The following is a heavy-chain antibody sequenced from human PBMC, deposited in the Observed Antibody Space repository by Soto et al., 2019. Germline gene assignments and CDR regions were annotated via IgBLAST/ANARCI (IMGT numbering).Heavy chain of an antibody. CDR1: GFTTSDYY. CDR2: ITSSGDTI. D-gene: IGHD6-13*01. Sequence: QVQLVESGGGLVKPGGSLRLSCAVSGFTTSDYYMSWIRQAPGKGLEYISYITSSGDTIYNADSVRGRFTVSRVNARNSLYLQMNSLRVDDTAVYYCARDRSGSWYGRGYHYYGMDVWGQGTTVTVSS. J-gene: IGHJ6*02. V-gene: IGHV3-11*01. CDR3: ARDRSGSWYGRGYHYYGMDV.